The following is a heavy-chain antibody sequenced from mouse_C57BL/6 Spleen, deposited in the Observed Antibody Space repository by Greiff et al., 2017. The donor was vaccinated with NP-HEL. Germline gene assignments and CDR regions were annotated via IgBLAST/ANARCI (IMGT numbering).Heavy chain of an antibody. CDR1: GFSLTSYG. CDR3: AKRGCGSSYDWYFDV. J-gene: IGHJ1*03. D-gene: IGHD1-1*01. CDR2: IWGGGST. V-gene: IGHV2-9*01. Sequence: QVQLQQSGPGLVAPSQSLSITCTVSGFSLTSYGVVWVRQPPGKGLEWLGVIWGGGSTNYNSALMSRLSISKDNSKSQVFLKMNSLQTDDTAMYYCAKRGCGSSYDWYFDVWGTGTTVTVSS.